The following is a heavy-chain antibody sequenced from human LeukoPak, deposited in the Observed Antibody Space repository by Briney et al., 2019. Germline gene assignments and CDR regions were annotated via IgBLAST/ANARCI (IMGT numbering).Heavy chain of an antibody. J-gene: IGHJ4*02. Sequence: NPSETLSLTCTVSGGSISSYYWSWIRQPPGKGLEWIGYIYYSGSTNYNPSLKSRVTISVDTSKNQFSLKLSSVTAADTAVYYCASGKSYSSGWIDYWGQGTLVTVSS. CDR2: IYYSGST. CDR1: GGSISSYY. CDR3: ASGKSYSSGWIDY. V-gene: IGHV4-59*01. D-gene: IGHD6-19*01.